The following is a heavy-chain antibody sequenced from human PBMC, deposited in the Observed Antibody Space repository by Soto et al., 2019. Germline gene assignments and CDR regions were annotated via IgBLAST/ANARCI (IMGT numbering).Heavy chain of an antibody. Sequence: SFTCTVSGGSISSYYWSWIRQPPGKGLEWIGYIYYSGSTNYNPSLKSRVTISVDTSKNQFSLKLSSVTAADTAVYYCARGGFLWISTDYWGQGTLVTVSS. CDR1: GGSISSYY. V-gene: IGHV4-59*01. J-gene: IGHJ4*02. CDR2: IYYSGST. CDR3: ARGGFLWISTDY. D-gene: IGHD2-2*03.